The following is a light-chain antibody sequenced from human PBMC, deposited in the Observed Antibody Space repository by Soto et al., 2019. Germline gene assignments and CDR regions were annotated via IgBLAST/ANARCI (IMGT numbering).Light chain of an antibody. J-gene: IGKJ1*01. Sequence: EIVMTQSPATLSVSPGERATLSCRASQSVSSNLAWYQQKPGQAPRLLIYGASSRATGIPDRFSGSGSGTDFTLTISRLEPEDFAVYYCQQRSNWPRTFGPGTKVDIK. CDR2: GAS. CDR1: QSVSSN. CDR3: QQRSNWPRT. V-gene: IGKV3D-20*02.